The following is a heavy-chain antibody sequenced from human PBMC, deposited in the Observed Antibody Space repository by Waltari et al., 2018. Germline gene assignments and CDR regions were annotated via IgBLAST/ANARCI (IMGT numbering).Heavy chain of an antibody. CDR2: ISGSGGST. CDR1: GLPFSSYA. V-gene: IGHV3-23*04. CDR3: AKDRGAVAGEDAFDI. J-gene: IGHJ3*02. Sequence: EVQLVESGGGLVQPGGSLRLSCAASGLPFSSYAMRWVRPAPGKGLEWVSAISGSGGSTYYADSVKGRFTISRDNSKNTLYLQMNSLRAEDTAVYYCAKDRGAVAGEDAFDIWGQGTMVTVSS. D-gene: IGHD6-19*01.